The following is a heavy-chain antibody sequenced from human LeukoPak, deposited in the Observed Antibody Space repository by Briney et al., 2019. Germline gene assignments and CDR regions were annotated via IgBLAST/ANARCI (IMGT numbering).Heavy chain of an antibody. Sequence: GEALQISCAASGFTFSSYWMSWVRQAPGKGLEWVANIKQDGSEKYYVDSVKGRFTISRDNAKNSLYLQMNSLRAEDTAVYYCARVDYYFGYWGQGTLVTVSS. V-gene: IGHV3-7*01. CDR2: IKQDGSEK. CDR1: GFTFSSYW. D-gene: IGHD3/OR15-3a*01. J-gene: IGHJ4*02. CDR3: ARVDYYFGY.